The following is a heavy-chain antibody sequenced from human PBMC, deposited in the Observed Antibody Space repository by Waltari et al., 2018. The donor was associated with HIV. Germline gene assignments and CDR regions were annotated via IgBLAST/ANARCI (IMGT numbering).Heavy chain of an antibody. CDR2: IIPILGIA. J-gene: IGHJ4*02. D-gene: IGHD6-13*01. V-gene: IGHV1-69*08. Sequence: QVQLVQSGAEVKKPGSSVKVSCKASGGTFSSYTISWVRQAPGQGLEWMGRIIPILGIANYAQKFQGRVTITADKSTSTAYMELSSLRSEDTAVYYCARDSSGYSSSWHPVDYWGQGTLVTVSS. CDR1: GGTFSSYT. CDR3: ARDSSGYSSSWHPVDY.